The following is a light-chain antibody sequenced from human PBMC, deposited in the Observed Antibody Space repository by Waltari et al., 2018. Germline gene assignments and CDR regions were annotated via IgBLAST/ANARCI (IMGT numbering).Light chain of an antibody. CDR3: QSADSSGTYDFWV. CDR2: KDS. V-gene: IGLV3-25*03. Sequence: SYELTQPPSVSVSPGQTARITCSGDALPKPYAYWYQQKPGQAPVLVIYKDSERPSGIPERFSGSSSGTTVTLTISGVQAEDEADYYCQSADSSGTYDFWVFGGGTKLTVL. CDR1: ALPKPY. J-gene: IGLJ3*02.